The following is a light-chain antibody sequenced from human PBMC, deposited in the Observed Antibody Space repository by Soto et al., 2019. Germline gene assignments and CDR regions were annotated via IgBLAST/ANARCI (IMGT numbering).Light chain of an antibody. V-gene: IGLV2-14*03. J-gene: IGLJ1*01. CDR1: SSDVGAYNF. CDR3: MSFTISTTYV. Sequence: QSALTQPASVSGSPGQSITISCTGTSSDVGAYNFVSWYQHYPDKAPKVVIYDVANRPSGVSYRFSASKSGNTASLTISGLQAEDEADYYCMSFTISTTYVYGTGTKLTVL. CDR2: DVA.